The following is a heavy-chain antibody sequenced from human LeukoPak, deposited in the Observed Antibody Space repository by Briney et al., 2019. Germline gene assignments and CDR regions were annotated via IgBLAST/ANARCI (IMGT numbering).Heavy chain of an antibody. Sequence: GGSLRLSCAASGFTFSSYSMNWVRQAPGKGLEWVSSISSSSTYIYYADSVKGRFTISRDNAKNSLYLQMNSLRAEDTAVYYCARGEAVAAPVDYWGQGTLVTYSS. CDR2: ISSSSTYI. V-gene: IGHV3-21*01. D-gene: IGHD6-19*01. J-gene: IGHJ4*02. CDR3: ARGEAVAAPVDY. CDR1: GFTFSSYS.